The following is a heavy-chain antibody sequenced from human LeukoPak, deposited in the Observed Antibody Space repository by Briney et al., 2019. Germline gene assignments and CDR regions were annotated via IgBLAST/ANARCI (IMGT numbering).Heavy chain of an antibody. V-gene: IGHV4-61*02. CDR3: ARNGHTLDY. Sequence: SETLSLTCTVSGGSISSGSYYWSWIRQPAGKGLEWIGRIYTSGSTYYNPSLKSRVTISVDTSKNQFSLKLSSVTAADTAVYYCARNGHTLDYWGQGTLVTVSS. J-gene: IGHJ4*02. CDR1: GGSISSGSYY. CDR2: IYTSGST.